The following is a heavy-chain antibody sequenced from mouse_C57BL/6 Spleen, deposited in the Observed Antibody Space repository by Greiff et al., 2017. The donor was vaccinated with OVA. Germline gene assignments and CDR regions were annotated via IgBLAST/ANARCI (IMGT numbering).Heavy chain of an antibody. CDR3: ARRLGTTGGFDY. V-gene: IGHV1-76*01. Sequence: QVQLQQSGAELVRPGASVQLSCKASGYTFTDSYIHWVKQRPGQGLEWIARIYPGSGNTSYNEKFKGKATLTAEQSSSTAYMQLSSLTSEDSAVYFCARRLGTTGGFDYWGQGTTLTVSS. CDR2: IYPGSGNT. D-gene: IGHD1-1*01. J-gene: IGHJ2*01. CDR1: GYTFTDSY.